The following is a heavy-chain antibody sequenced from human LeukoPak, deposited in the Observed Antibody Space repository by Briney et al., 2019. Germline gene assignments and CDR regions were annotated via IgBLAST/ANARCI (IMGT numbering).Heavy chain of an antibody. CDR3: ARVLSGSNFDY. V-gene: IGHV4-4*02. J-gene: IGHJ4*02. CDR2: ILHSGST. CDR1: GGPISSSNW. Sequence: SGTLSLTCAVSGGPISSSNWCSWVRQPPGKGLEWIGEILHSGSTNYNPSLKSRVTISVDKSKNQFSLRLSSVTAADTAVYYCARVLSGSNFDYWGQGTLVTVSS. D-gene: IGHD3-22*01.